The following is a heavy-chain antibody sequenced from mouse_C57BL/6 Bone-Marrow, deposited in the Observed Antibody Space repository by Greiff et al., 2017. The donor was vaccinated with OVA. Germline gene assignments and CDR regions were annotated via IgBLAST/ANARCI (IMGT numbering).Heavy chain of an antibody. D-gene: IGHD3-1*01. V-gene: IGHV1-53*01. CDR1: GYTFTSYW. Sequence: VQLQQPGTELVKPGASVKLSCKASGYTFTSYWMHWVKQRPGQGLEWIGNINPSNGGTNYNEKFKSKATLTVDKSSSTAYMQLSSLTSEDSAVYYCARETSGYYYAMDYWGQGTSVTVSS. CDR2: INPSNGGT. J-gene: IGHJ4*01. CDR3: ARETSGYYYAMDY.